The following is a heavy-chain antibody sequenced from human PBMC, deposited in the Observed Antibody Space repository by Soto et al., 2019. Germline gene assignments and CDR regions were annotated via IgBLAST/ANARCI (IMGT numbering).Heavy chain of an antibody. J-gene: IGHJ3*02. V-gene: IGHV3-53*04. CDR1: GFTVSSNY. Sequence: GGSLRLSCAASGFTVSSNYMSWVRQAPGKGLEWVSVIYSGGSTYYADSVKGRFTISRHNSKNTLYLQMNSLRAEDTAVYYCASSGIAARPRAFDIWGQGTMVTVSS. D-gene: IGHD6-6*01. CDR2: IYSGGST. CDR3: ASSGIAARPRAFDI.